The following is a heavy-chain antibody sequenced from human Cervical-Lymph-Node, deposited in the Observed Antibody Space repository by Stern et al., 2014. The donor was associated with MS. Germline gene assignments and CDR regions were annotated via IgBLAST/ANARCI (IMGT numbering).Heavy chain of an antibody. CDR2: MNPDSGDT. CDR3: TKAWDS. J-gene: IGHJ4*02. V-gene: IGHV1-8*01. CDR1: GYTFTSDD. Sequence: QVQLQQSGAEVKKPGASVKVSCKTSGYTFTSDDINWVRQASGQGIAWMGWMNPDSGDTGYAQKLQGRLTITRDTSISTAYMELTTLRSEDTAVYYCTKAWDSWGQGTLVIVSS.